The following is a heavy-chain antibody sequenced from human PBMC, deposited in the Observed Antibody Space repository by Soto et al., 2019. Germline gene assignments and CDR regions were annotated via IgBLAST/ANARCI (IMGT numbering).Heavy chain of an antibody. J-gene: IGHJ4*02. CDR3: ARHEQREADPFDY. CDR1: GDTVSSNSAT. V-gene: IGHV6-1*01. CDR2: TYYRSQWYS. Sequence: HTLSLTCAISGDTVSSNSATWNWIRQSPSRGPEWLGRTYYRSQWYSDYALSVKSRITINPDTTKNQFSLHLNSVTPEDTAVYYCARHEQREADPFDYWGQGTLVTVSS. D-gene: IGHD6-19*01.